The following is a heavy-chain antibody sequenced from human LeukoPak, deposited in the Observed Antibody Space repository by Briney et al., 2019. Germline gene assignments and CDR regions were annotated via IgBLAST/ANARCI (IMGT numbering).Heavy chain of an antibody. D-gene: IGHD2-21*02. V-gene: IGHV3-9*01. Sequence: GGSLRLSCAASGFTFDDYAMHWVRQAPGKGLEWVSGISYNSDTIAYADSVKGRFTISRDNAENSLYLQMNSLRAEDTALYYCAKDYCGGDCYSGWYFDLWGRGTLVTVSS. J-gene: IGHJ2*01. CDR1: GFTFDDYA. CDR2: ISYNSDTI. CDR3: AKDYCGGDCYSGWYFDL.